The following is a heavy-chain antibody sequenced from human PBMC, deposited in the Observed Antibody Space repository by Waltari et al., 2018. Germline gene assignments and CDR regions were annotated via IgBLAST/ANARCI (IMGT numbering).Heavy chain of an antibody. CDR1: SINRNY. J-gene: IGHJ3*01. V-gene: IGHV3-66*03. CDR2: IYSCGDT. Sequence: SINRNYMSWVRQAPGKGLEWVSVIYSCGDTYYADTVKGRFTISRDNSKNTLYLQMNSLRTEDTAIYYCASQQMGTSCNHDDAFDVWGQGTMVTVSS. CDR3: ASQQMGTSCNHDDAFDV. D-gene: IGHD2-2*01.